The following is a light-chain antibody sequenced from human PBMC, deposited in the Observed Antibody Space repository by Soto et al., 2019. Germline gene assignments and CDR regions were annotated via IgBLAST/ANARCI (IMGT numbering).Light chain of an antibody. V-gene: IGLV2-14*01. CDR1: SSDVVYHNY. J-gene: IGLJ1*01. CDR2: EVN. Sequence: QSALTQPASVSGSPGQSITISCTGNSSDVVYHNYVSWYRQHPGKAPRLMIYEVNNRPSGVSNRFSGSKSGNTASLTISGLQAEDEADYYCSSCTSSNTLLYVFGTGTKVTVL. CDR3: SSCTSSNTLLYV.